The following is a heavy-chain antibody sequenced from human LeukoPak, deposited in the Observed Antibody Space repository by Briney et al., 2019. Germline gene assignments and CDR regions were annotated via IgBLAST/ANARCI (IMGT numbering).Heavy chain of an antibody. CDR2: IYHSGST. D-gene: IGHD3-22*01. CDR1: GGSISSSNW. Sequence: SETLSLTCAVSGGSISSSNWWSWVRQPPGKGLEWIGEIYHSGSTNYNPSLKSRVTISVDKSKNQFSLKLSSVTAADTAVYYCARVGYYYDSSGYSRGYFDYWGQGTLVTVSS. V-gene: IGHV4-4*02. CDR3: ARVGYYYDSSGYSRGYFDY. J-gene: IGHJ4*02.